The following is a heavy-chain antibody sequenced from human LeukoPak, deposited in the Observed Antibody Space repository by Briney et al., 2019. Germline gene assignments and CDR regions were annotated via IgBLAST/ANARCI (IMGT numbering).Heavy chain of an antibody. V-gene: IGHV3-23*01. CDR3: AKESSGITIFGVVIMGFDY. CDR1: GFTFSRYA. D-gene: IGHD3-3*01. Sequence: GGSLRLSCAASGFTFSRYAMSWVRQAPGKGLEWVSAISGSGGSTYYADSVKGRFTISRDNSKNTLYLQMNSLRAEDTAVYYCAKESSGITIFGVVIMGFDYWGQGTLVTVSS. CDR2: ISGSGGST. J-gene: IGHJ4*02.